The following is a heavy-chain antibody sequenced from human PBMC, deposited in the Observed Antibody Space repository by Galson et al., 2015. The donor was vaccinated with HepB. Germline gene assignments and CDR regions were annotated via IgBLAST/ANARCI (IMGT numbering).Heavy chain of an antibody. CDR2: ISAYNGNT. Sequence: SVKVSCKASGYTLTSYGISWVRQAPGQGLEWMGWISAYNGNTNYAQKLQGRVTMTTDTSTSTVYMELRSLRSDDTAVYYCARDYDSRGYYLYYYYGMDVWGQGTTVTVSS. V-gene: IGHV1-18*01. CDR3: ARDYDSRGYYLYYYYGMDV. CDR1: GYTLTSYG. D-gene: IGHD3-22*01. J-gene: IGHJ6*02.